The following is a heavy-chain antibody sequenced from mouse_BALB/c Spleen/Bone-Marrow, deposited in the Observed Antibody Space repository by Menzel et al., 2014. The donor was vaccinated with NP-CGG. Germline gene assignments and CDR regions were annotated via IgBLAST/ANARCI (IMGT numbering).Heavy chain of an antibody. CDR3: ARREQAMDY. V-gene: IGHV8-12*01. CDR2: IYWDDDK. J-gene: IGHJ4*01. Sequence: QVTLKVSGPGILQPSQTLSLTCSFSGFSLSTSGMGVSWIRQPSGKGLEWLAHIYWDDDKRYNPSLKSRLTISKDTSRNQVFLKITSVDTADTATYYCARREQAMDYWGQGTSVTVSS. CDR1: GFSLSTSGMG.